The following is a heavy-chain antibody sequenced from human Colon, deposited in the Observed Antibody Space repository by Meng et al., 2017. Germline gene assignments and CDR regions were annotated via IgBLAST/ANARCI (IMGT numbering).Heavy chain of an antibody. J-gene: IGHJ4*02. CDR1: GYSITRNG. CDR2: INTDTGNP. Sequence: ASLKVSCKASGYSITRNGMMWVRQAPGQGLEWIGWINTDTGNPTYAPGFRGRFVFSLDPSVNTAYLENSSLKSEDTGVYYCAREPQHFEYWGQGTQVTVSS. CDR3: AREPQHFEY. V-gene: IGHV7-4-1*02.